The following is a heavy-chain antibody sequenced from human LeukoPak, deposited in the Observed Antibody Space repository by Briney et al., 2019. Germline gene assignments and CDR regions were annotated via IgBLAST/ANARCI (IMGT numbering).Heavy chain of an antibody. CDR1: GFTFSSYA. CDR2: ISDDGSNK. CDR3: ARDRHSGSFYGYFDY. J-gene: IGHJ4*02. V-gene: IGHV3-30-3*01. Sequence: TGGSLRLSCAASGFTFSSYAMHWVRQAPGKGLEWVAVISDDGSNKHYADSVKGRFTISRDSSKNTLYLQMISLRAEDTALYYCARDRHSGSFYGYFDYWGQGTLVTVSS. D-gene: IGHD1-26*01.